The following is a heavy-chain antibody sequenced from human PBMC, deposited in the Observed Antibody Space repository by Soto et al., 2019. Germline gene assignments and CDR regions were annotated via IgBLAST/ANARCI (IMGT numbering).Heavy chain of an antibody. Sequence: SETLSLTCTVSGGSISSYYWSWIRQPPGKGLEWIGYIYYSGSTNYNPSLKSRVAISVDTSKNQFSLKLSSVTAADTAVYFCAREGGESSDGLYYFDSWGQGSLVTVSS. D-gene: IGHD3-16*01. J-gene: IGHJ4*02. CDR2: IYYSGST. CDR1: GGSISSYY. V-gene: IGHV4-59*12. CDR3: AREGGESSDGLYYFDS.